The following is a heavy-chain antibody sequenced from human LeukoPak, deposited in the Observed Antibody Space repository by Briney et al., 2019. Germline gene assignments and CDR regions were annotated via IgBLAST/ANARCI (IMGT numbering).Heavy chain of an antibody. V-gene: IGHV3-7*01. CDR3: ARDSALYCSGGSCTDY. D-gene: IGHD2-15*01. CDR1: GFTFSSYW. J-gene: IGHJ4*02. CDR2: KKQDGSEK. Sequence: GGSLRLSCAASGFTFSSYWMSWVRQAPGKGLEWVANKKQDGSEKYYVDSVKGRFTISRDNAKNSLYLQMNSLRAEDTAVYYCARDSALYCSGGSCTDYWGQGTLVTVSS.